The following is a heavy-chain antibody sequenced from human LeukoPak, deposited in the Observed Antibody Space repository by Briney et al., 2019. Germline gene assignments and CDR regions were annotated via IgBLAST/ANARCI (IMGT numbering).Heavy chain of an antibody. CDR1: GYSFTSYW. CDR3: ATDDSGSSFDY. CDR2: IYPGDSDT. Sequence: GESPKISFKGSGYSFTSYWIGWVRPMPGKGLEWMGIIYPGDSDTRYSPSFQGQVTISADKSISTAYLQWSSLKASDTAMYYCATDDSGSSFDYWGQGTLVTVSS. V-gene: IGHV5-51*01. J-gene: IGHJ4*02. D-gene: IGHD1-26*01.